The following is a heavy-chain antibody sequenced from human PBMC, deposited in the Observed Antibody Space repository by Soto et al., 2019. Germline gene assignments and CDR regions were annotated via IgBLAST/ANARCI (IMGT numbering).Heavy chain of an antibody. V-gene: IGHV4-34*01. CDR1: CGSFRCYY. CDR2: INHSGTT. D-gene: IGHD1-1*01. Sequence: SETLSLTCAVYCGSFRCYYWRWIRQPPGKGLEWIVEINHSGTTNYKPSLKSRVTISVDTSKNQFSLKLSSVTAADTAVYDCAHDGSIGNQGDFDYGGQRTRVTVSS. J-gene: IGHJ4*02. CDR3: AHDGSIGNQGDFDY.